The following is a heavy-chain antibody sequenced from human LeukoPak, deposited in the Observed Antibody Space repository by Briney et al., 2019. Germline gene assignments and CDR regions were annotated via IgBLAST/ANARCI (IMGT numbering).Heavy chain of an antibody. Sequence: GGSLRLSCAASGFTFSSYAMSWVRQAPGKGLEWVSAISGSGGSTYYADSVKGRFTISRDNSKNTLYLQMNSLRAEGTAVYYCAKALTGYSSGRIDYWGQGTLVTVSS. CDR3: AKALTGYSSGRIDY. D-gene: IGHD6-19*01. CDR2: ISGSGGST. V-gene: IGHV3-23*01. J-gene: IGHJ4*02. CDR1: GFTFSSYA.